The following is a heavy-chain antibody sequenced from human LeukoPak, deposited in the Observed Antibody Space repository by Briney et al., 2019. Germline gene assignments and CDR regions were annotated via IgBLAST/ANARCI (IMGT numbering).Heavy chain of an antibody. D-gene: IGHD3-9*01. Sequence: GASVKVSCKASGGTFSSYAISWVRQAPGQGLEWMGRIIPILGIANYAQKFQGRVTITADKSTSTAYMELSSLRSEDTAVYYCARDLALVTYYYYGMDVWGQGTTVTVSS. CDR3: ARDLALVTYYYYGMDV. CDR1: GGTFSSYA. J-gene: IGHJ6*02. CDR2: IIPILGIA. V-gene: IGHV1-69*04.